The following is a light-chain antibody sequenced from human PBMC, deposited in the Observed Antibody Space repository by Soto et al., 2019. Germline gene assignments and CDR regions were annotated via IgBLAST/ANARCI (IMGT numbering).Light chain of an antibody. CDR2: QVT. J-gene: IGLJ1*01. CDR1: TRDIAGYNY. V-gene: IGLV2-14*01. Sequence: QSVLTQPASVSGALGQSITISCTGTTRDIAGYNYISWYQQLPGKAPKLMIYQVTIRPSGISNRFSGSKSGNTASLTISGLQAEDDADYYCTPFASPTSLYVFGTGTKVTVL. CDR3: TPFASPTSLYV.